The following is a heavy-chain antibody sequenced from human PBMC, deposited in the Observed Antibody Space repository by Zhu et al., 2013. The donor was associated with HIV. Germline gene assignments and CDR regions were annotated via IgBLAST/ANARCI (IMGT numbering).Heavy chain of an antibody. V-gene: IGHV1-2*02. Sequence: QVHLVQSGAEVKKPGASVKVSCRTSGYTITDYSIQWVRQAPGQGLEWMAWINPNTGDTNIAQKFQGRIIMTRDTTIKTLYMELSRLRSDDTAVYYCARTPTGYSSSEDAFDIWGQGTMVTVSS. D-gene: IGHD6-6*01. CDR1: GYTITDYS. J-gene: IGHJ3*02. CDR2: INPNTGDT. CDR3: ARTPTGYSSSEDAFDI.